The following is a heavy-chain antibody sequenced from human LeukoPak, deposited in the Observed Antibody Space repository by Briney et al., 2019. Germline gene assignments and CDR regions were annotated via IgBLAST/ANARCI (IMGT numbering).Heavy chain of an antibody. V-gene: IGHV3-23*01. D-gene: IGHD3-3*01. CDR1: GFTFSSYA. CDR3: ARDTRGDFWSGYSTYYYYYGMDV. Sequence: GGSLRLSCAASGFTFSSYAMSWVRQAPGEGLEWVSAISGSGGSTYYADSVKGRFTISRDNSKNTLYLQMNSLRAEDTAVYYCARDTRGDFWSGYSTYYYYYGMDVWGQGTTVTVSS. CDR2: ISGSGGST. J-gene: IGHJ6*02.